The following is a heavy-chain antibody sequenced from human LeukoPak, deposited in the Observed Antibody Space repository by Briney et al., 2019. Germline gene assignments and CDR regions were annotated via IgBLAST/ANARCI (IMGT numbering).Heavy chain of an antibody. CDR2: TYYSWST. V-gene: IGHV4-30-4*01. J-gene: IGHJ5*02. Sequence: SQTLSLTCTVSGGSISSGAYYWSWIRQPPGKGLEWIGYTYYSWSTYYNPSLKNRVSISVDTSKNQFSLNLSSVTAADTAVYYCARPYYYDSRIDPWGQGTLVTVSS. CDR3: ARPYYYDSRIDP. CDR1: GGSISSGAYY. D-gene: IGHD3-22*01.